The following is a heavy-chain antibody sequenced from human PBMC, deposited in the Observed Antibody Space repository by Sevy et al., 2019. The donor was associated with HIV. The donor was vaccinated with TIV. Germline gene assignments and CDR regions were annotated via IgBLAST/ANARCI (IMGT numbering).Heavy chain of an antibody. CDR2: IYYSGST. Sequence: SETLSLTCAVYGGSFSTYYWTWIRQPPGKGLEWIGYIYYSGSTNYNPSLKSRVTISVDTSKNQLSLKLNSVTTADTAVYYCARDRGSGWSKGDNWFDPWGQGTLVTVSS. V-gene: IGHV4-59*01. CDR3: ARDRGSGWSKGDNWFDP. J-gene: IGHJ5*02. CDR1: GGSFSTYY. D-gene: IGHD6-19*01.